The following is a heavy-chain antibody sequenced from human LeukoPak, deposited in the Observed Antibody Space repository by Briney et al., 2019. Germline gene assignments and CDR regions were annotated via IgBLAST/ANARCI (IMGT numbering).Heavy chain of an antibody. CDR3: ARENSRNDAFDI. CDR1: GGSISSYY. D-gene: IGHD2/OR15-2a*01. V-gene: IGHV4-4*07. Sequence: NASETLSLTCTVSGGSISSYYWSWIRQPAGKGLEWIGRIYTSGSTNYNPSLKSRVTISVDTSKNQFSLKLSSVTAADTAVYYCARENSRNDAFDIWGQGTMVTVSS. J-gene: IGHJ3*02. CDR2: IYTSGST.